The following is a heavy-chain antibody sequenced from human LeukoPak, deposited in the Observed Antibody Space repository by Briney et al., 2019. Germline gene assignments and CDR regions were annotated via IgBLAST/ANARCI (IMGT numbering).Heavy chain of an antibody. CDR2: ISNDGDT. Sequence: GGSLRLSCAASGFTVSSNYMSWVRQGPGKGLECVSVISNDGDTYYADSLKGRFTISRDNSKNMLYLQMNSLRVEDTAVYYCAXXHGSTWYDGLYYFDYWGQGTLVTVSS. V-gene: IGHV3-53*01. J-gene: IGHJ4*02. CDR1: GFTVSSNY. CDR3: AXXHGSTWYDGLYYFDY. D-gene: IGHD6-13*01.